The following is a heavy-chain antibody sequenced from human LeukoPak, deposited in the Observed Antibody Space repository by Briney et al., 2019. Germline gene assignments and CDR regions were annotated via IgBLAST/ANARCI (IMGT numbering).Heavy chain of an antibody. CDR3: APRNVYKGYFDN. V-gene: IGHV1-24*01. CDR1: GYTFTELA. J-gene: IGHJ4*02. CDR2: FDPEDGER. Sequence: GASVKVSCKVSGYTFTELAMHWVRQAPGRGLAWMGSFDPEDGERIYAQKLQGRLIMTEDTSTDTAYLELSSLRSDDTAVYYCAPRNVYKGYFDNWGQGTLVTVSS. D-gene: IGHD5-24*01.